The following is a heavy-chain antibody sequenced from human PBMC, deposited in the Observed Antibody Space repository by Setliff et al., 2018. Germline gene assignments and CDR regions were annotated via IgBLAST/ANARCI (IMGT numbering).Heavy chain of an antibody. CDR3: SRLVRYCTRTSCQRLSGDDY. Sequence: ASVKVSCKASGYTFTDYGVTWVRQAPGQGLEWVGWISPYSGNAYYAPKFQGRVIMTTDTSTTTAYMELKSLRSDDTAIYYCSRLVRYCTRTSCQRLSGDDYWGQGSLVTVSS. CDR2: ISPYSGNA. D-gene: IGHD2-2*01. CDR1: GYTFTDYG. J-gene: IGHJ4*02. V-gene: IGHV1-18*01.